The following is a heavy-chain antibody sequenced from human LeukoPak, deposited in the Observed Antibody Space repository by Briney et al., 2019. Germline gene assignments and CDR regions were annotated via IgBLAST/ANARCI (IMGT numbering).Heavy chain of an antibody. CDR1: GFTFDDYA. CDR2: ISWNSGSI. Sequence: GGSLRLSCAASGFTFDDYAMHWVRQAPGKGLEWVSGISWNSGSIGYADSVKGRFTISRDNAKNSLYLQMNSLRAEDTALYYCAKTLRRYYDSSGYPDIWGQGTMVTVSS. V-gene: IGHV3-9*01. D-gene: IGHD3-22*01. J-gene: IGHJ3*02. CDR3: AKTLRRYYDSSGYPDI.